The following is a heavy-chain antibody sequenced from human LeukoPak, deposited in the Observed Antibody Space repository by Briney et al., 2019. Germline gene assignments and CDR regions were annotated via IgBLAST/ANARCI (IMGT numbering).Heavy chain of an antibody. J-gene: IGHJ4*02. CDR1: GGSFSGYY. CDR2: INRGGNT. Sequence: PSETLSLTCAVYGGSFSGYYWSWIRQPPGKGLEWIGEINRGGNTNYNPSLKSRLTISVDASKNQFSLKLSSVTAADTAVYYCARVDWRFSSSSGAYWGQGNMVIVSA. CDR3: ARVDWRFSSSSGAY. V-gene: IGHV4-34*01. D-gene: IGHD6-6*01.